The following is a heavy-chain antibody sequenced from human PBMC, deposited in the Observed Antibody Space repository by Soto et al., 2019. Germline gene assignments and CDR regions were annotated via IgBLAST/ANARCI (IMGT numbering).Heavy chain of an antibody. V-gene: IGHV5-51*01. CDR2: IYPGDSDT. CDR3: ARQLELRDYYYYYMDV. D-gene: IGHD1-7*01. J-gene: IGHJ6*03. Sequence: GESLKISCKGSGYSFTSYWIGWVRQMPGKGLEWMGIIYPGDSDTRYSPSFQGQVTISADKSISTAYLQWSSLKASDTAMYYCARQLELRDYYYYYMDVWGKGTTVTVSS. CDR1: GYSFTSYW.